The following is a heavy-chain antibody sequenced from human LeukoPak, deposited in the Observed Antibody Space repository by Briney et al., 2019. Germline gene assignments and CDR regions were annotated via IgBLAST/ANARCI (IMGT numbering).Heavy chain of an antibody. CDR1: GFTFSNYA. CDR3: GSGGLRWSLNPDY. D-gene: IGHD4-23*01. Sequence: PGGSLRLSCAASGFTFSNYAMSWVRQAPGKGLEWVSGISESGGSTYYADSVKGRFTISRDNLKNTLDLQMNSLRAEDSAVYYCGSGGLRWSLNPDYWGQGTLVTVSS. CDR2: ISESGGST. J-gene: IGHJ4*02. V-gene: IGHV3-23*01.